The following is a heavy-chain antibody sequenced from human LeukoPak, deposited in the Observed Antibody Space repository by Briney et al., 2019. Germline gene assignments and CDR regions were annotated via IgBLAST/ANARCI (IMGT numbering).Heavy chain of an antibody. Sequence: ASVKVSCKASGGTFSNYAISWVRQAPGQGLEWMGGIIPIFGTANYAQKFQGRVTITADKSTSTAYMELSSLRSEDTAVYYCARGVPRFGELLAIDYWGQGTLVTVSS. CDR2: IIPIFGTA. CDR1: GGTFSNYA. V-gene: IGHV1-69*06. D-gene: IGHD3-10*01. CDR3: ARGVPRFGELLAIDY. J-gene: IGHJ4*02.